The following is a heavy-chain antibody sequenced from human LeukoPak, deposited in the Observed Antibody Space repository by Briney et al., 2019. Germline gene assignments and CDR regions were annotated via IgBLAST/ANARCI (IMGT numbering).Heavy chain of an antibody. D-gene: IGHD4-11*01. CDR1: GGSFSGYY. J-gene: IGHJ4*02. V-gene: IGHV4-34*01. Sequence: SETLSLTCAVYGGSFSGYYWSWIRQPPRKGLEWIGEINHSGSTNYNPSLKSRVTISVDTSKNQFSLKLSSVTAADTAVYYCARTDDYRIDYWGQGTLVTVSS. CDR3: ARTDDYRIDY. CDR2: INHSGST.